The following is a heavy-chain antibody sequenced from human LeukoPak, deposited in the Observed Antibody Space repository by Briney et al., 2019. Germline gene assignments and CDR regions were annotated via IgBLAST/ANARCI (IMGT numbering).Heavy chain of an antibody. CDR2: IYYSGST. CDR1: GGSISSHY. CDR3: ARRVSSGQLDY. D-gene: IGHD6-19*01. J-gene: IGHJ4*02. Sequence: PSETLSLTCSVSGGSISSHYWSWIRQPPGEGLEWIGYIYYSGSTKYNPSPKSRVTISVDTSKNQFSLKLSSVTAADTAVYYCARRVSSGQLDYWGQGTLVTVSS. V-gene: IGHV4-59*11.